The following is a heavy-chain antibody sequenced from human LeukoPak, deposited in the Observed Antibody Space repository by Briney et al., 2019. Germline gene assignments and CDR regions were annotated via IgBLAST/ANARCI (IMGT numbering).Heavy chain of an antibody. V-gene: IGHV4-59*01. CDR3: ARARDITVAGTWGDNWFDP. D-gene: IGHD6-19*01. J-gene: IGHJ5*02. CDR1: GGSISNFY. CDR2: IHYRGST. Sequence: SETLSLTCTVSGGSISNFYWSWIRQSPGKRLEWIGYIHYRGSTNYNPSLKIRVTIPVATSKSQFSLKLSSVTAADTAIYYCARARDITVAGTWGDNWFDPWGQGTLVTVSS.